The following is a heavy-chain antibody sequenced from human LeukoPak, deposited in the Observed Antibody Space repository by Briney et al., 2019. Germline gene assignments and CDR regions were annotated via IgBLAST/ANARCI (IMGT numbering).Heavy chain of an antibody. CDR2: ISYDGSNK. D-gene: IGHD1-20*01. V-gene: IGHV3-30-3*01. J-gene: IGHJ6*02. Sequence: PGRSLRLSCAASGFTFSSYAMHWVRQAPGKGLEWVAVISYDGSNKYYADSVKGRFTISRDNSKNTLYLQMNSLRAEDTAVYYCARDARITGTILYYYYGMDVWGQGTTVTVSS. CDR1: GFTFSSYA. CDR3: ARDARITGTILYYYYGMDV.